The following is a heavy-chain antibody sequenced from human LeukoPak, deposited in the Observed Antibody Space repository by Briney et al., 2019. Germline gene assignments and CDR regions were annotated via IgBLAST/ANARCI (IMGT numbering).Heavy chain of an antibody. CDR3: VRDKDGYNF. CDR1: GFTFNTYI. J-gene: IGHJ4*02. V-gene: IGHV3-74*01. Sequence: PGGSLRLSCAASGFTFNTYIMHWVRQAPGKGLVRVSRIDTDGKTTTYADSVKGRFTISRDNAKNMLYLQMNSLRVEDTAVYYCVRDKDGYNFWGQGTLVSVSS. CDR2: IDTDGKTT. D-gene: IGHD5-24*01.